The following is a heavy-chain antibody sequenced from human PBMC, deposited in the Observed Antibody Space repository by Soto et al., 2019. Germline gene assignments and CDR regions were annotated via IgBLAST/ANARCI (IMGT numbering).Heavy chain of an antibody. CDR3: ARDPVPRGRIQLGRGGYYYYYGMDV. CDR2: IIPIFGTA. J-gene: IGHJ6*02. D-gene: IGHD5-18*01. CDR1: GGTFSSYA. V-gene: IGHV1-69*13. Sequence: SVKVSCKASGGTFSSYAISWVRQAPGQGLEWMGGIIPIFGTANYAQKFQGRVTITADESTSTAYMELSSLRSEDTAVYYCARDPVPRGRIQLGRGGYYYYYGMDVWGQGTTVTVSS.